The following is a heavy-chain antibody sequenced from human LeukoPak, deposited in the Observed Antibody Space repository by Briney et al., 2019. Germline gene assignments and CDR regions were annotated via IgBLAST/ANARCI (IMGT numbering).Heavy chain of an antibody. CDR3: AKDRHDSSGYYPFDY. CDR2: ISYDGSNK. J-gene: IGHJ4*02. V-gene: IGHV3-30*18. D-gene: IGHD3-22*01. Sequence: PGRSLRLSCAASGFTFSSYGMHWDRQAPGKGLEWVAVISYDGSNKYYADSVKGRFTISRDNSKNTLYLQMNSLRAEDTAVYYCAKDRHDSSGYYPFDYWGQGTLVTVSS. CDR1: GFTFSSYG.